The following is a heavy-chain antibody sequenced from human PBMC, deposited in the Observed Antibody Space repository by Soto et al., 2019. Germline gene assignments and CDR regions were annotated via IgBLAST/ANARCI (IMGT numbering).Heavy chain of an antibody. V-gene: IGHV3-30-3*01. D-gene: IGHD6-25*01. J-gene: IGHJ3*02. CDR1: GFTFSSYA. CDR3: ARDRGPTGIAFDI. Sequence: GGSLSLSCAASGFTFSSYAMHWVRQAPGKGLEWVAVISYDGSNKYYADSVKGRFTISRDNSKNTLYLQMNSLRAEDTAVYYCARDRGPTGIAFDIWGQGTMVTVSS. CDR2: ISYDGSNK.